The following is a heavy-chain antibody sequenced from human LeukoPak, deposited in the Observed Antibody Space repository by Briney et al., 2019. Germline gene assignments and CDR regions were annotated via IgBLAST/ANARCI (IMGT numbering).Heavy chain of an antibody. CDR2: IRGSGGFT. V-gene: IGHV3-23*01. CDR3: AKDHSSAWHYYYYGMDV. J-gene: IGHJ6*02. CDR1: GFTLSNYA. Sequence: GSLRLSCVGSGFTLSNYAMSWVRQAPGKGLEWVADIRGSGGFTYSADAVKGRFTISRDSSKNTRYLLMDNLRVEDTAIYYRAKDHSSAWHYYYYGMDVWGHGTTVTVFS. D-gene: IGHD6-25*01.